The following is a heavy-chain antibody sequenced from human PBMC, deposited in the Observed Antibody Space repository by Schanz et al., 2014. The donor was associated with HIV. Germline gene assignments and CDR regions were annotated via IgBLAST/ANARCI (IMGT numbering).Heavy chain of an antibody. V-gene: IGHV1-69*01. D-gene: IGHD5-18*01. CDR1: GGSFSTDG. Sequence: QVPLVQSGAEVKKPGSSVKVSCKAFGGSFSTDGISWVRQAPGQGLEWMGGIIPIFGTANYAQKFQGRITLTTDSPTNTAYLELRSLTSDDTAVYYCAREYSTWDRHFDYWGQGTLVTVSP. J-gene: IGHJ4*02. CDR3: AREYSTWDRHFDY. CDR2: IIPIFGTA.